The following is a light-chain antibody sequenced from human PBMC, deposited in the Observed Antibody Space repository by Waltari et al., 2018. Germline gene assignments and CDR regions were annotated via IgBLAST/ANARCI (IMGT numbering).Light chain of an antibody. J-gene: IGLJ3*02. Sequence: QSVLTQPPSASGTPGQRVTISCSGSSSNIGRNYVYWYQQLPGTAPKLLIYRNNQRPSGVPDRFSGSKSGTSASLAISGLRSEDEADYYCAAWDDSLSGLRVFGGGTKLTVL. V-gene: IGLV1-47*01. CDR3: AAWDDSLSGLRV. CDR1: SSNIGRNY. CDR2: RNN.